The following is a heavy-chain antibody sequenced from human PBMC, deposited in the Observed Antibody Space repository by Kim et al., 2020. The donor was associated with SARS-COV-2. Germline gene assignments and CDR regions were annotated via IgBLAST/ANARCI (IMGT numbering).Heavy chain of an antibody. CDR1: GFTFSSYA. V-gene: IGHV3-30*04. CDR2: ISYDGSNK. Sequence: GGSLRLSCAASGFTFSSYAMHWVRQAPGKGLEWVAVISYDGSNKYYADSVKGRFTISRDNSKNTLYLQMNSLRAEDTAVYYCARDAYDSSGYSYGMDVWGQGTTVTVSS. D-gene: IGHD3-22*01. J-gene: IGHJ6*02. CDR3: ARDAYDSSGYSYGMDV.